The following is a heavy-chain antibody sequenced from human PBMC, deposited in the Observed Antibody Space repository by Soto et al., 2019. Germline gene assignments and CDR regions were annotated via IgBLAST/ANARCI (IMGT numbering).Heavy chain of an antibody. V-gene: IGHV3-23*01. J-gene: IGHJ3*01. D-gene: IGHD4-17*01. CDR1: GLSFDNYA. CDR2: ITGNGAVT. CDR3: GQDPNGDYFGTFDF. Sequence: EVQFLESGGGVVRPGGSLRLSCVASGLSFDNYAMTWVRQSPGKGLAWLACITGNGAVTSYTDSVRGRFTISRDNSKNTLYLQMDSLRADDTAVYYCGQDPNGDYFGTFDFWGQGTTVTVSS.